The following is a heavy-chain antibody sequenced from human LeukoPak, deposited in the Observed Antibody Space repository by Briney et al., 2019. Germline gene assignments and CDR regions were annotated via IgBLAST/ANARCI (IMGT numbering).Heavy chain of an antibody. D-gene: IGHD5-12*01. V-gene: IGHV3-7*03. Sequence: PGGSPRLSCEASGFIFSSYWMSWVRQAPGKGLEWVANIKQDGSEKYYVDSVKGRFTISRDNAKKSLYVQMNSLRAEDTAVYYCASSLGGYSYGFDYWGQGTLVTVSS. CDR3: ASSLGGYSYGFDY. CDR2: IKQDGSEK. CDR1: GFIFSSYW. J-gene: IGHJ4*02.